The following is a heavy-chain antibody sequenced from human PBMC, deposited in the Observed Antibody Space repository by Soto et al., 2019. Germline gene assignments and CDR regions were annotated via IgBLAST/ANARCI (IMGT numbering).Heavy chain of an antibody. J-gene: IGHJ4*02. Sequence: PGVSLKISCEGSGYSFTTYWISWVRQMPVKGLEWMGRIDPSDSYTNYSPSFQGHVTISADKSISTAYLQWSSLQASDTAVYYCARDRNYGNDYWGQGTLVTVSS. CDR2: IDPSDSYT. CDR3: ARDRNYGNDY. CDR1: GYSFTTYW. D-gene: IGHD1-7*01. V-gene: IGHV5-10-1*01.